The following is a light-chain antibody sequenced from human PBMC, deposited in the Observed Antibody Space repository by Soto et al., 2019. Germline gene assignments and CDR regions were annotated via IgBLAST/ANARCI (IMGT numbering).Light chain of an antibody. CDR2: GAS. J-gene: IGKJ3*01. Sequence: EIVMTQSPVTLSVSPGERSTVSCRASQSVSSNLAWYQQKPGKAPRLLIYGASTRATGIPARFSGSGSGTEFTLTISSLQSEDFALYYCQQYDSWPFTFGPGTKVDIK. V-gene: IGKV3-15*01. CDR3: QQYDSWPFT. CDR1: QSVSSN.